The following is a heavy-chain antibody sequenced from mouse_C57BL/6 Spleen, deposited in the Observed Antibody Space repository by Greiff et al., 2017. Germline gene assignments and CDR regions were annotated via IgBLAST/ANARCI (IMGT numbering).Heavy chain of an antibody. CDR2: IDPSDSYT. J-gene: IGHJ2*01. CDR3: ARSLAGTGDY. Sequence: QVQLQQPGAELVMPGASVKLSCKASGYTFTSYWMHWVKQRPGQGLEWIGEIDPSDSYTNYNQKFQGKSTLTVDKSSSTAYIQLSSLTSEDSAVYYCARSLAGTGDYWGQGTTLTVSS. D-gene: IGHD4-1*01. CDR1: GYTFTSYW. V-gene: IGHV1-69*01.